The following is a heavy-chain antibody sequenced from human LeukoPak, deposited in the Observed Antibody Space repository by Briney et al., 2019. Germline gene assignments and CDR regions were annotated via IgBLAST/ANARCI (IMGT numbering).Heavy chain of an antibody. CDR1: GYSFTSYW. Sequence: PGESLKISCKGSGYSFTSYWIGWVRQMPGKGLEWMGIIYLGDSDTRYSPSFQGQVTISADKSISTAYLQWSSLKASDTAMYYCARHALAAAGPGAYYYYGMDVWGKGTTVTVSS. CDR2: IYLGDSDT. D-gene: IGHD6-13*01. V-gene: IGHV5-51*01. CDR3: ARHALAAAGPGAYYYYGMDV. J-gene: IGHJ6*04.